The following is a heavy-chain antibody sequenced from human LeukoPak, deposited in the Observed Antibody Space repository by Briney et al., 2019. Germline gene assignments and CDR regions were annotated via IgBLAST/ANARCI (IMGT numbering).Heavy chain of an antibody. J-gene: IGHJ4*02. Sequence: PSETLSLTCTVPGYSISSGFYWGRIRQPPGKGLEWIGSIYHRGSTYYNPSLKSRVTISVDTSKNQFSLKLSSVTAADTAVYYCARFPRGGFDYWGQGTLVTVSS. CDR3: ARFPRGGFDY. D-gene: IGHD3-10*01. V-gene: IGHV4-38-2*02. CDR1: GYSISSGFY. CDR2: IYHRGST.